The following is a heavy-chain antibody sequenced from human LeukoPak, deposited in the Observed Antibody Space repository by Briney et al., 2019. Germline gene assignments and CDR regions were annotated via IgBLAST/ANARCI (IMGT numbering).Heavy chain of an antibody. V-gene: IGHV3-7*03. D-gene: IGHD3-16*01. Sequence: GGSLRLSCVASGFPFSSYWMTWVRQAPGKGLEWVANIKQDGSKKSYVDSVKGRFTISRDNAKNSLYLQMNSLRAEDTAVYYCAREIDYLGYYGMDVWGQGTTVTVSS. CDR3: AREIDYLGYYGMDV. CDR2: IKQDGSKK. J-gene: IGHJ6*02. CDR1: GFPFSSYW.